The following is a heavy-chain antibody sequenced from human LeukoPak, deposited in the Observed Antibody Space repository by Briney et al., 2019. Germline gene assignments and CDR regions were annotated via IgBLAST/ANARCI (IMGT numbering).Heavy chain of an antibody. CDR2: VNSDGSTT. V-gene: IGHV3-74*01. CDR1: GFPFSNYW. J-gene: IGHJ4*02. Sequence: GGSLRLSCAASGFPFSNYWMHWVRQAPGKGRVWVSRVNSDGSTTNYADSVKGRFTISRDNAENTLYMRMNSLRPEDTAVYYCARGYYSSSRIGYWGQGTLVTVSS. D-gene: IGHD6-13*01. CDR3: ARGYYSSSRIGY.